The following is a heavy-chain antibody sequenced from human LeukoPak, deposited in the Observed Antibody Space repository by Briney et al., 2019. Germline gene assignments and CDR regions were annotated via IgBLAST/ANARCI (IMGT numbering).Heavy chain of an antibody. CDR3: ARGYYDTSGFSNPFDY. CDR1: GDSICGYY. CDR2: IHSSGQT. D-gene: IGHD3-22*01. J-gene: IGHJ4*02. Sequence: PSETLSLTCTVSGDSICGYYWSWIRQTPEKGLEWIGYIHSSGQTSYNPSLSGRVTISVDMSKNQFSLRLTSMTAADTAVYFCARGYYDTSGFSNPFDYWGQGALVTVSS. V-gene: IGHV4-4*09.